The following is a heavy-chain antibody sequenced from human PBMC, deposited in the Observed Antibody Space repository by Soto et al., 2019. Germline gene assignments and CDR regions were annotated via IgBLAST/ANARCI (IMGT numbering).Heavy chain of an antibody. CDR1: GFTFSSYA. Sequence: QVQLVESGGGVVQPGRSLRLSCAASGFTFSSYAMHWVRQAPGKGLEWVAVISYDGSNKYYADSVKGRFTISRDNSKNTLYMQMNSLRAEDTAVYYCARSSRGERVVKFDYYYGMDVWGQGTTVTVSS. D-gene: IGHD3-3*01. CDR3: ARSSRGERVVKFDYYYGMDV. J-gene: IGHJ6*02. CDR2: ISYDGSNK. V-gene: IGHV3-30-3*01.